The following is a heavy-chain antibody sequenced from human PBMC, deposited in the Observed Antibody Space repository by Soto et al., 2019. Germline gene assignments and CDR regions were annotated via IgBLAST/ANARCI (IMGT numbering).Heavy chain of an antibody. CDR3: ARLGVQNYYYYGMDV. D-gene: IGHD2-8*01. Sequence: SQTLSLTCAISGDSVSSNSAAWNWIRQSPSRGLEWLGRTYYRSKWNNDYALSVKRRITINPDTPKNQVSLHLYSVTPEDTAMYYCARLGVQNYYYYGMDVWGQGTTVTVSS. J-gene: IGHJ6*02. CDR1: GDSVSSNSAA. V-gene: IGHV6-1*01. CDR2: TYYRSKWNN.